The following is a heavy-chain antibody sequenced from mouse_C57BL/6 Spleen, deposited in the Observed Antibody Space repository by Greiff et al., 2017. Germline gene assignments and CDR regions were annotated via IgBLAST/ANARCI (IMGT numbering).Heavy chain of an antibody. CDR3: ARHEGAQLGRIPHYYAMDY. D-gene: IGHD4-1*02. CDR2: FYPGSGSI. J-gene: IGHJ4*01. V-gene: IGHV1-62-2*01. Sequence: QVQLQQSGAELVKPGASVKLSCKASGYTFTEYTIHWVKQRSGQGLEWIGWFYPGSGSIKYNEKFKNKATLNADKSSRSVYMELSRLTSEDSAVYFCARHEGAQLGRIPHYYAMDYWGQGASVTVSS. CDR1: GYTFTEYT.